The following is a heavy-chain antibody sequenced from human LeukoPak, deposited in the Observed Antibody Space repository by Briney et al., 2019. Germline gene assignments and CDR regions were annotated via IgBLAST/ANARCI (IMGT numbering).Heavy chain of an antibody. CDR3: AKEYYYGSGSYYTKPYFFDY. D-gene: IGHD3-10*01. J-gene: IGHJ4*02. CDR2: TWYDGSNK. CDR1: GFSFSSYG. Sequence: PGRSLRLSCAASGFSFSSYGMHWVRQAPGKGLEWVAATWYDGSNKYYADFVKSRFTISRDNSKNTLYLQMNILRAEDTAVYYCAKEYYYGSGSYYTKPYFFDYWGQGTLVTVSS. V-gene: IGHV3-33*06.